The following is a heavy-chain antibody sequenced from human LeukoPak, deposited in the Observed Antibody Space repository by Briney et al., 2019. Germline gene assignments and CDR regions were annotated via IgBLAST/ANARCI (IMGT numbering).Heavy chain of an antibody. CDR2: FDPEDGET. J-gene: IGHJ2*01. D-gene: IGHD6-13*01. CDR3: ATDRSSSWYFDL. CDR1: GYTLTELS. V-gene: IGHV1-24*01. Sequence: GASEKVSCKVSGYTLTELSMHWVRQAPGKGLEWMGGFDPEDGETIYAQKFQGRVTMTEDTSTDTAYMELSSLRSEDTAVYYCATDRSSSWYFDLWGRGTLVTVSS.